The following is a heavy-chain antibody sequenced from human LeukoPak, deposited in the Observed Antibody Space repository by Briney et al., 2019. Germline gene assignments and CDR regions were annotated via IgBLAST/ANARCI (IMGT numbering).Heavy chain of an antibody. CDR1: GFTLSTNS. CDR2: ISSSSTYI. J-gene: IGHJ3*02. CDR3: ARDKNLNKRPWVGAFDI. D-gene: IGHD1-1*01. V-gene: IGHV3-21*01. Sequence: PGGSLRLSCAVSGFTLSTNSMNWVRQAPGKGLEWVSFISSSSTYIHYADSVKGRFTISRDNAKNSLYLQMDSLRAEDTAVYYCARDKNLNKRPWVGAFDIWGQGTTVTVSS.